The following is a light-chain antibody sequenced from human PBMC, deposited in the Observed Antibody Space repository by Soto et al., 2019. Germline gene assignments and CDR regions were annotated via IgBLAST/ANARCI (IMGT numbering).Light chain of an antibody. J-gene: IGKJ4*01. V-gene: IGKV3-15*01. Sequence: TPSPTTRPASPGQRATLSCRASQSITDYLTWYQQTPGQAPRILIYDASTRDTGIPSRFSGSGSGTEFTLTISSLQSEDFEVYYCQQYNSWPLTFGGGTKVDIK. CDR2: DAS. CDR1: QSITDY. CDR3: QQYNSWPLT.